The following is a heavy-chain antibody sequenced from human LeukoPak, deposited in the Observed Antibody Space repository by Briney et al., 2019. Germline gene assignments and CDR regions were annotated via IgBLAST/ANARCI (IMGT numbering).Heavy chain of an antibody. CDR2: ISGSGGST. CDR3: AKGYYDSSGYYPAWYYFDY. Sequence: GGSLCLSCAASGFTFSSYAMSWVRQAPGEGLGWVSAISGSGGSTYYADSVKGRFTISRDNSKNTLYLQMNSLRAEDTAVYYCAKGYYDSSGYYPAWYYFDYWGQGTLVTVSS. J-gene: IGHJ4*02. CDR1: GFTFSSYA. D-gene: IGHD3-22*01. V-gene: IGHV3-23*01.